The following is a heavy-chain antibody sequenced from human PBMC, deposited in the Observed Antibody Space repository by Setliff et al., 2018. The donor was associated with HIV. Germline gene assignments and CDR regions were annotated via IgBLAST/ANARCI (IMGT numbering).Heavy chain of an antibody. CDR2: IYYRGDT. CDR3: ARQPTFDSSGSLSY. V-gene: IGHV4-39*01. J-gene: IGHJ4*02. CDR1: GGSITSDSFY. D-gene: IGHD3-22*01. Sequence: SETLSLTCTVSGGSITSDSFYWGWIRQPPGKGLEWIGSIYYRGDTYYNPSLKSRVTTSVDTIKNQFFLKLSSLTAADTAVYYCARQPTFDSSGSLSYWGQGTLVTVSS.